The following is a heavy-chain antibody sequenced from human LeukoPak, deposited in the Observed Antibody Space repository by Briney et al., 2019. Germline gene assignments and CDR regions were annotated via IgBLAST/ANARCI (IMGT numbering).Heavy chain of an antibody. CDR1: GYTFTGYY. CDR3: ARDYDILTGYHFDY. V-gene: IGHV1-2*02. D-gene: IGHD3-9*01. J-gene: IGHJ4*02. CDR2: INPNSGGT. Sequence: GASVKVSCKASGYTFTGYYMHWARQAPGQGLEWMGWINPNSGGTNYAQKFQGRVTMTRDTSISTAYMELSRLRSDDTAVYYCARDYDILTGYHFDYWGQGTLVTVSS.